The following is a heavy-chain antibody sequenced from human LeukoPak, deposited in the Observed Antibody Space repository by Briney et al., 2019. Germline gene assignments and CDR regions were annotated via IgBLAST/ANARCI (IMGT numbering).Heavy chain of an antibody. V-gene: IGHV3-23*01. CDR2: FGGGGGPT. Sequence: GGSLRLSCVASGFTFSSYGMSWVRQAPGKGLEWVSGFGGGGGPTYYADSVKGRFTISRDNSLYLQMNSLRADDTAVYYCAKDRRQLANFDYWGQGPLVTVSS. CDR3: AKDRRQLANFDY. CDR1: GFTFSSYG. D-gene: IGHD6-19*01. J-gene: IGHJ4*02.